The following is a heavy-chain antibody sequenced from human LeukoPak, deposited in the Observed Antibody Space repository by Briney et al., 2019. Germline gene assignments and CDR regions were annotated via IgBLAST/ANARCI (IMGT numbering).Heavy chain of an antibody. D-gene: IGHD6-13*01. CDR3: TRPQLEGNWFDP. CDR1: GFTFSGSA. CDR2: IRSKANCYAT. J-gene: IGHJ5*02. V-gene: IGHV3-73*01. Sequence: PGGSLRLSCAASGFTFSGSAMHWVRQASGKGLEWVGRIRSKANCYATAYAASVKGRFTISRDDSKNTAYLQMNSLKTEDTAVYYCTRPQLEGNWFDPWGQGTLVTVSS.